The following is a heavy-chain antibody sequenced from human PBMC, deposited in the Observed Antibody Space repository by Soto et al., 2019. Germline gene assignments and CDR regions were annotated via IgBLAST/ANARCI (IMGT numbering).Heavy chain of an antibody. V-gene: IGHV1-69*13. CDR1: GGTFSSET. D-gene: IGHD2-2*02. J-gene: IGHJ5*02. CDR3: ATLVPAPIKLFPRLGWFDP. Sequence: SVKVSCKASGGTFSSETITWVRQAPGQGLEWMGGIIPISDTANYAQNFRGRVTITADESTSTVYLELSSLRSEDTAVYYCATLVPAPIKLFPRLGWFDPWGQGTLVTVSS. CDR2: IIPISDTA.